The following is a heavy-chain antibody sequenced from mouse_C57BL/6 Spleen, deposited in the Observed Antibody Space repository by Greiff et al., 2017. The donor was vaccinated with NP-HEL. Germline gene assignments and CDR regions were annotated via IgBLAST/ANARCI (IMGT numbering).Heavy chain of an antibody. Sequence: VKLQQPGAELVKPGASVKMSCKASGYTFTSYWITWVKQRPGQGLEWIGDIYPGSGSTNYNEKFKSKATLTVDTSSSTAYMQLSSLPSADSAVYYCARYYGSSYGYFDVWGTGTTVTVSS. CDR2: IYPGSGST. V-gene: IGHV1-55*01. CDR1: GYTFTSYW. CDR3: ARYYGSSYGYFDV. J-gene: IGHJ1*03. D-gene: IGHD1-1*01.